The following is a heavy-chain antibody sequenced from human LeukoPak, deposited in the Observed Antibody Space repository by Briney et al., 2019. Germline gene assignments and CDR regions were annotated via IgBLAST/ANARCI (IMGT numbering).Heavy chain of an antibody. V-gene: IGHV4-59*01. J-gene: IGHJ6*02. CDR1: GGSICSYY. CDR3: ARLYYYGMDV. CDR2: IYYSGNT. Sequence: SETLSLTCTVSGGSICSYYWSWIRQPPGKGLECIGYIYYSGNTNYNPSLKSRVTISVDTSKNQFSLKLSSVTAADTAVYYCARLYYYGMDVWGQGTTVTVSS.